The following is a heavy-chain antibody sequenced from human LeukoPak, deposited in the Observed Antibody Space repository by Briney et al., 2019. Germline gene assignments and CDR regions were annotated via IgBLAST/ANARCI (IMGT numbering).Heavy chain of an antibody. CDR1: GGSISSYY. CDR2: IYTSGST. J-gene: IGHJ4*02. D-gene: IGHD3-3*01. V-gene: IGHV4-4*09. Sequence: SETLSLTCTVSGGSISSYYWSWIRQPPGKGLEWIGYIYTSGSTNYNPSLKSRVTISVDTSKNQFSLKLSSVTAADTAVYYCARTYYDFWSGYYPLDYWGQRTLVTLSS. CDR3: ARTYYDFWSGYYPLDY.